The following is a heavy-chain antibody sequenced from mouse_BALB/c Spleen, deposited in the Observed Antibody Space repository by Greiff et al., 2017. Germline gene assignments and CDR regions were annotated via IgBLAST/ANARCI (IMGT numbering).Heavy chain of an antibody. D-gene: IGHD1-2*01. V-gene: IGHV5-4*02. CDR3: ARGGLRLSWFAY. CDR2: ISDGGSYT. CDR1: GFTFSDYY. J-gene: IGHJ3*01. Sequence: EVMLVESGGGLVKPGGSLKLSCAASGFTFSDYYMYWVRQTPEKRLEWVATISDGGSYTYYPDSVKGRFTISRDNAKNNLYLQMSSLKSEDTAMYYCARGGLRLSWFAYWGQGTLVTVSA.